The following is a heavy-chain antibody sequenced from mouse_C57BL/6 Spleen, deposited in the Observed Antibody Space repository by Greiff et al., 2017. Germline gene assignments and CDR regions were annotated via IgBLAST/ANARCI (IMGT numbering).Heavy chain of an antibody. J-gene: IGHJ2*01. CDR2: ISDGGSYT. CDR1: GFTFSSYA. CDR3: EREVSTVVAHYFDD. V-gene: IGHV5-4*01. Sequence: EVKLMESGGGLVKPGGSLKLSCAASGFTFSSYAMSWVRQTPEKRLEWVATISDGGSYTYYPDNVKGRFTISRDNAKNNLYLQMSQLKSEDTAMYDCEREVSTVVAHYFDDWGQGTTLTVSS. D-gene: IGHD1-1*01.